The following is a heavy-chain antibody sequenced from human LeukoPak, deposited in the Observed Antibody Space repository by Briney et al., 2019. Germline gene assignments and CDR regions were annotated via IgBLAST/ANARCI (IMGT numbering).Heavy chain of an antibody. V-gene: IGHV4-59*01. D-gene: IGHD1-26*01. J-gene: IGHJ6*02. CDR3: ARVGGTNYYYYGMDV. CDR1: GGSISNYY. Sequence: SETLSLTCTVSGGSISNYYWSWIRQPPGKGLEWIGYIYYSGSTNYNPSLKSRVTISVDTSKNQFSLKLSSVTAADTAVYYCARVGGTNYYYYGMDVWGQGTTVAVSS. CDR2: IYYSGST.